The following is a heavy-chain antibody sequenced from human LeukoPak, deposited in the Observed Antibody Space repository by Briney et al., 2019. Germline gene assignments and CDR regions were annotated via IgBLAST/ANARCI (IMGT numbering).Heavy chain of an antibody. V-gene: IGHV3-30*18. CDR2: ISYDGSNK. D-gene: IGHD6-19*01. CDR3: AKDQGYSSGPTDY. Sequence: GRSLRLSCAASGFTFSSYGMHWVRQAPGKGLEWVAVISYDGSNKYYADSVKGRFTISRDNSKNTLYLQMNSLRAEDAAVYYCAKDQGYSSGPTDYWGQGTLVTVSS. CDR1: GFTFSSYG. J-gene: IGHJ4*02.